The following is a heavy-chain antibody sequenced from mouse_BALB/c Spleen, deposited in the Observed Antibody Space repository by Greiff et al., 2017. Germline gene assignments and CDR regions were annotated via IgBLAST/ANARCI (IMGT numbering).Heavy chain of an antibody. CDR2: ISSGGSYT. Sequence: EVKLMESGGGLVKPGGSLKLSCAASGFTFSSYTMSWVRQTPEKRLEWVATISSGGSYTYYPDSVKGRFTISRDNAKNTLYLQMSSLKSEDTAMYYCTSSAYDYSFAYWGQGTLVTVSA. D-gene: IGHD2-4*01. V-gene: IGHV5-6-4*01. CDR1: GFTFSSYT. J-gene: IGHJ3*01. CDR3: TSSAYDYSFAY.